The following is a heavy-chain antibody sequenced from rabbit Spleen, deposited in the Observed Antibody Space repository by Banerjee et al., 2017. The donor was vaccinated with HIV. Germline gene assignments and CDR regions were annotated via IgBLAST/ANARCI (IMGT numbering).Heavy chain of an antibody. CDR2: IDPIFGGT. D-gene: IGHD4-1*01. Sequence: QQQLVESGGGLVQPEGSLTLTCKASGFSFSNKAVMCWVRQAPGKGLEWIGYIDPIFGGTYYATWVNGRFTISSHNAQNTLFLQLNSLTVAGTATYFCVRNSGWGVSYFTLWGQGTLVTVS. CDR3: VRNSGWGVSYFTL. V-gene: IGHV1S47*01. CDR1: GFSFSNKA. J-gene: IGHJ4*01.